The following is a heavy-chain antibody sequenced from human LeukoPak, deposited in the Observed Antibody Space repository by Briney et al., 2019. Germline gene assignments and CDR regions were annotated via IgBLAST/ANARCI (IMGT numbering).Heavy chain of an antibody. CDR2: INWNGGST. CDR1: GFTFDDYG. V-gene: IGHV3-20*04. Sequence: GGSLRLSCAASGFTFDDYGMSWVRQAPGKGLEWVSGINWNGGSTGYADPVKGRSTISRDNAKNSLYLQMNSLRAEDTALYYCATTPRVLVAGTDDAFDIWGQGTMVTVSS. CDR3: ATTPRVLVAGTDDAFDI. D-gene: IGHD6-19*01. J-gene: IGHJ3*02.